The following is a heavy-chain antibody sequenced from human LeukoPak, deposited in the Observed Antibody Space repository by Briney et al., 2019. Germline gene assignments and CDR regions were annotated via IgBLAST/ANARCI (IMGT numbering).Heavy chain of an antibody. CDR2: IIPILGIA. CDR1: GGTFSSYT. Sequence: SVKVSCKASGGTFSSYTIGWVRQAPGQGLEWMGRIIPILGIANYAQKFQGRVTITADKSTSTAYMELSSLGSEDTAVYYCARAGGFVVVPAAPAAGWFDPWGQGTLVTVSS. V-gene: IGHV1-69*02. J-gene: IGHJ5*02. CDR3: ARAGGFVVVPAAPAAGWFDP. D-gene: IGHD2-2*01.